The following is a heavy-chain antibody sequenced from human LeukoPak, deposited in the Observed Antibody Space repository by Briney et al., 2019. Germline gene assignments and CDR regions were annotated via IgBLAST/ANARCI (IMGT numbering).Heavy chain of an antibody. CDR1: GFIFSTYS. V-gene: IGHV3-48*01. CDR3: ARGPGGAFDF. CDR2: ISSSGSTI. J-gene: IGHJ3*01. Sequence: GGSLRLSCAASGFIFSTYSMNWVRQAPGKGLEWVSYISSSGSTIYYADSVKGRFTISRDNAKNSLYLQINTLRAEDTAVYYCARGPGGAFDFWGQGIMVTVSS. D-gene: IGHD1-1*01.